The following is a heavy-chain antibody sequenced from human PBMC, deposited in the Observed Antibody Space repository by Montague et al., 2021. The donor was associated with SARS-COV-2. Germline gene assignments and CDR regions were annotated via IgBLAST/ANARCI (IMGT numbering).Heavy chain of an antibody. CDR1: GGSISSYY. V-gene: IGHV4-4*07. CDR2: IYSSGST. D-gene: IGHD3-10*01. Sequence: SETLSLTCTVSGGSISSYYWSWIRQPAGKGLEWIGRIYSSGSTNYNPSLTSRVTMSVDTSKNKFPLKLSAVTAADTALYYCARDRPRANYYGSGTYTWGGCGKDVWGQGTTVTVSS. CDR3: ARDRPRANYYGSGTYTWGGCGKDV. J-gene: IGHJ6*02.